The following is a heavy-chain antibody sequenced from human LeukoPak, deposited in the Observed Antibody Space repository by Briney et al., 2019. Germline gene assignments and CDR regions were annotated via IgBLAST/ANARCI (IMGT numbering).Heavy chain of an antibody. CDR2: IYYSGST. CDR3: ARVRMTALFDY. CDR1: GGSVSSGSYY. D-gene: IGHD4-17*01. J-gene: IGHJ4*02. V-gene: IGHV4-61*01. Sequence: SETPSLTCTVSGGSVSSGSYYWSWIRQPPGKGLEWIGYIYYSGSTNYNPSLKSRVTISVDTSKNQFSLKLSSVTAADTAVYYCARVRMTALFDYWGQGTLVTVSS.